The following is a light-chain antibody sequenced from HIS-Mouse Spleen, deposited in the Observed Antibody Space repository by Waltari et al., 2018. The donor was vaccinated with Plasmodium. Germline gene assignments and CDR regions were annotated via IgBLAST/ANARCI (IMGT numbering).Light chain of an antibody. J-gene: IGKJ4*01. CDR2: AAS. CDR1: QGISSY. V-gene: IGKV1-9*01. Sequence: DIQMTQSPSTLSASVGDRVTITCRASQGISSYLAWYQQKPGKAPKLLIYAASTLQSGVPSRFSGSGSGTEFTLTISSLQPEDFATYYCQQLNSYPPFFGGGTKVEIK. CDR3: QQLNSYPPF.